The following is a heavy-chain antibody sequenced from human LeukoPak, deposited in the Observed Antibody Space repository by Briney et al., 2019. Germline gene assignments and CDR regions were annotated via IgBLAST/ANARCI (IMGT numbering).Heavy chain of an antibody. CDR1: GFTFSSYS. J-gene: IGHJ4*02. V-gene: IGHV3-48*04. Sequence: GGSLRLSCAASGFTFSSYSMNWVRQAPGKGLEWVSYIRSSSRTIYYADSVKGRFTISRDNAKNSLDLQMNSLRVEDTGIYYCVKVAKYYYGSETYYFFEHWGQGTPVTASS. D-gene: IGHD3-10*01. CDR2: IRSSSRTI. CDR3: VKVAKYYYGSETYYFFEH.